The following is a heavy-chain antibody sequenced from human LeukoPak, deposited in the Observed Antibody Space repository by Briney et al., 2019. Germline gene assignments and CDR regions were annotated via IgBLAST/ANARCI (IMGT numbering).Heavy chain of an antibody. CDR1: GGPISSSFYN. CDR3: ARDRSPFYYYFMDA. V-gene: IGHV4-39*02. CDR2: MSYSGNT. Sequence: RPSETLSLTCTVSGGPISSSFYNCAWIRQSPGKGLEWIGSMSYSGNTYYNPSLKSRVSMSVDASNSQFSLRLRSVTAADTAIYYCARDRSPFYYYFMDAWGKGTTVSVSS. D-gene: IGHD2-15*01. J-gene: IGHJ6*03.